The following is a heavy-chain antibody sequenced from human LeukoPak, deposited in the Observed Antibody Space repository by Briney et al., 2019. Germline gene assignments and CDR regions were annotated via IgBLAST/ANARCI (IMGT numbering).Heavy chain of an antibody. J-gene: IGHJ4*02. CDR2: INPNSGGT. V-gene: IGHV1-2*02. Sequence: ASVKVSCKASGYMFTGYYMHWVRQAPGQGLGWMGWINPNSGGTNYAQKFQGRVTMTRDTSISTAYMELSRLRSDDTAVYYCARVPGYSSSWHFDFWGQGTLVTVSS. CDR3: ARVPGYSSSWHFDF. D-gene: IGHD6-13*01. CDR1: GYMFTGYY.